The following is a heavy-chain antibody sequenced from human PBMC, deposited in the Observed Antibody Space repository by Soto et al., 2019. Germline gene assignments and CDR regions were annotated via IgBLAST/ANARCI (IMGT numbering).Heavy chain of an antibody. CDR2: INHSGST. V-gene: IGHV4-34*01. CDR3: ARVAAAGIGYSGMDV. J-gene: IGHJ6*02. D-gene: IGHD6-13*01. Sequence: SETLSLTCAVYGGSFSGYYWSWIRQPPGKGLEWIGEINHSGSTNYNPSLKGRVTISVDTSKNQFSLKLSSVTAADTAVYYCARVAAAGIGYSGMDVWGQGTTVTVSS. CDR1: GGSFSGYY.